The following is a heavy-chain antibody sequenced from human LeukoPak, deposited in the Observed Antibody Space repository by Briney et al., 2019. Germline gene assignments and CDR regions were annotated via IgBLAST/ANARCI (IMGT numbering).Heavy chain of an antibody. D-gene: IGHD2-15*01. CDR1: GGSISSYY. Sequence: PSETLSLTCTVSGGSISSYYWSWIRQPPGKGVEWIGYIYYSGSTNYNPSLTSRVTISVDTSKNQFSLKLSSVTAADTAVYYCARDGGNNWFDPWGQGTLVTVSS. J-gene: IGHJ5*02. CDR2: IYYSGST. CDR3: ARDGGNNWFDP. V-gene: IGHV4-59*01.